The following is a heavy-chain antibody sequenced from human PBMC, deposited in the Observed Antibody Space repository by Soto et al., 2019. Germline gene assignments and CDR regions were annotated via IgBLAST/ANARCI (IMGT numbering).Heavy chain of an antibody. D-gene: IGHD2-21*01. V-gene: IGHV1-18*01. J-gene: IGHJ4*02. CDR1: GYTFNSYG. CDR3: ARGGEPIDY. CDR2: ISIYKPNT. Sequence: ASVKVSCKASGYTFNSYGISWVRQAPGQGLEWMGWISIYKPNTNYAQKLQGRVTMTADTSTSTAYMELSSLRSEDTAVYYCARGGEPIDYWGQGTLVTVSS.